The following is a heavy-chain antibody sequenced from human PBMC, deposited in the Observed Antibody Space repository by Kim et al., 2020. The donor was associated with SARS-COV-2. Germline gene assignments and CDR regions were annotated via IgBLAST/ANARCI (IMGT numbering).Heavy chain of an antibody. CDR1: GYTLTELS. J-gene: IGHJ4*02. CDR3: ATDPPRYDSSGYYYPLNFDY. D-gene: IGHD3-22*01. CDR2: FDPEDGET. Sequence: ASVKVSCKVSGYTLTELSMHWVRQAPGKGLEWMGGFDPEDGETIYAQKFQGRVTMTEDTSTDTAYMELSSLRSEDTAVYYCATDPPRYDSSGYYYPLNFDYWGQGTLVIVSS. V-gene: IGHV1-24*01.